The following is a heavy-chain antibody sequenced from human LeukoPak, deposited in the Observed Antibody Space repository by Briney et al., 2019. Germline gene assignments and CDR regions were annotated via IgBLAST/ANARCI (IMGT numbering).Heavy chain of an antibody. CDR3: ARASNYVAGGLIPYYYYGMDV. D-gene: IGHD4-11*01. CDR2: IIPIFDIA. CDR1: GGTFSSYA. V-gene: IGHV1-69*04. Sequence: ASVKVSCKSSGGTFSSYAISWVRQAPGQGLEWMGRIIPIFDIANYAQKFQGRVTITADKPTSTAYMELSSLSSEAPAVYYCARASNYVAGGLIPYYYYGMDVWGQGTTVTVSS. J-gene: IGHJ6*02.